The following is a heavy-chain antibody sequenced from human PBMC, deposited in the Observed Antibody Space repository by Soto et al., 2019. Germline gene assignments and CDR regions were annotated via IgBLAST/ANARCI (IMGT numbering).Heavy chain of an antibody. CDR3: ARSNAPTVTTPSFDY. V-gene: IGHV1-18*04. Sequence: QAQLLQSGGELKKSGASVKVSCKASGYTFNTYGISWVRQAPGQGLEWMAWISIHNGNTNFAQKFQGRVTLTTDTSTSTANMELRSLRSDDTAVYYCARSNAPTVTTPSFDYWGQGTLVTVSS. D-gene: IGHD4-17*01. J-gene: IGHJ4*02. CDR2: ISIHNGNT. CDR1: GYTFNTYG.